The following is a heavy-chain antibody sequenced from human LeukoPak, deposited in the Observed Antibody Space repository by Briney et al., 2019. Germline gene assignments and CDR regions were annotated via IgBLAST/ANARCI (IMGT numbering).Heavy chain of an antibody. CDR3: VKLDLGYYYHT. Sequence: GGSLRLSCSASGFTFSTYAFHWVRQAPGKGLEYVSAISGNGDTTYYADSVKGRFTISRENSRNTLFLQMSSLRAEDTAMYYCVKLDLGYYYHTWGQGTLVTVSS. CDR1: GFTFSTYA. D-gene: IGHD3-22*01. J-gene: IGHJ5*02. V-gene: IGHV3-64D*09. CDR2: ISGNGDTT.